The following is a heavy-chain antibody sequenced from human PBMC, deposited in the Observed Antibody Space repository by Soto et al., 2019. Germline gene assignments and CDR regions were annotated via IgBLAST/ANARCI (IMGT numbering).Heavy chain of an antibody. CDR1: GFTFDDYA. Sequence: PGGFLRLSCAASGFTFDDYAMHWVRQAPGKGLEWVSGISWNSGSIGYADSVKGRFTISRDNAKNSLYLQMNSLRAEDTALYYCAKDSNYDILTGYLAWGQGTLVTVSS. CDR3: AKDSNYDILTGYLA. V-gene: IGHV3-9*01. D-gene: IGHD3-9*01. CDR2: ISWNSGSI. J-gene: IGHJ5*02.